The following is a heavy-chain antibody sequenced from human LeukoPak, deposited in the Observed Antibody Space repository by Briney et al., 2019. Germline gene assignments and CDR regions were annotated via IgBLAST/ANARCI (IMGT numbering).Heavy chain of an antibody. CDR1: GGSISSYY. Sequence: SSETLSLTCAVSGGSISSYYWTWIRQPPGEGLEWIGYIYNSRSTNYNPSLNSRVTISVDASKNQFSLKLNSVTAADTAVYYCARRNVLTEGEAFDIWGQGTMVTVSS. J-gene: IGHJ3*02. CDR3: ARRNVLTEGEAFDI. V-gene: IGHV4-59*08. D-gene: IGHD3-9*01. CDR2: IYNSRST.